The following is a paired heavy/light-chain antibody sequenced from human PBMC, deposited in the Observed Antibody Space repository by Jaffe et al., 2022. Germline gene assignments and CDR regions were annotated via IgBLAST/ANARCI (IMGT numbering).Light chain of an antibody. J-gene: IGLJ2*01. Sequence: QSALTQPASVSGSPGQSITISCTGTSSDVGGYDYVSWYQQYPGKAPKLMIYDVSNRPSGVSNRFSGSKSGNTASLTISGLQAEDEADYYCTSYASSSTLLLFGGGTKLTVL. V-gene: IGLV2-14*01. CDR1: SSDVGGYDY. CDR3: TSYASSSTLLL. CDR2: DVS.
Heavy chain of an antibody. CDR2: ISASGGNT. J-gene: IGHJ4*02. V-gene: IGHV3-23*01. CDR1: GFTFSSYA. D-gene: IGHD2-2*01. CDR3: AKLPGYCSSTSCYSKGFDY. Sequence: EVQLLESGGGLVLPGGSLRLSCAASGFTFSSYAMSWVRQAPGKGLEWVSSISASGGNTYHADSVKGRFTISRDNSKNTLYLQMSSLRADDTAVYYCAKLPGYCSSTSCYSKGFDYWGQGTLVTVSS.